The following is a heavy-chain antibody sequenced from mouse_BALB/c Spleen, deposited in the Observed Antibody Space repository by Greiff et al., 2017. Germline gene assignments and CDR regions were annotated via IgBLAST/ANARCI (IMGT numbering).Heavy chain of an antibody. V-gene: IGHV5-6-5*01. J-gene: IGHJ4*01. CDR3: ARRVYYDYDRAMDY. CDR2: ISSGGST. CDR1: GFTFSSYA. Sequence: EVQLVESGGGLVKPGGSLKLSCAASGFTFSSYAMSWVRQTPEKRLEWVASISSGGSTYYPDSVKGRFTISRDNARNILYLQMSSLRSEDTAMYYCARRVYYDYDRAMDYWGQGTSVTVSS. D-gene: IGHD2-4*01.